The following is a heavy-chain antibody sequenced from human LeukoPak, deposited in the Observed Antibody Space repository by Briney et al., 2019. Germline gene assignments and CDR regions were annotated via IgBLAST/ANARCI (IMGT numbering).Heavy chain of an antibody. CDR2: INPNSGDT. CDR3: ATQRGSYLWGTDFDY. V-gene: IGHV1-2*02. J-gene: IGHJ4*02. Sequence: ASLKVSCKASGYTFTGYYMHWVRQAPGQGLERMGWINPNSGDTKFAREFQGRVTMTRDASISTAYMGLSRLRSDDTAVYYCATQRGSYLWGTDFDYWGQGTLVTVSS. D-gene: IGHD3-16*01. CDR1: GYTFTGYY.